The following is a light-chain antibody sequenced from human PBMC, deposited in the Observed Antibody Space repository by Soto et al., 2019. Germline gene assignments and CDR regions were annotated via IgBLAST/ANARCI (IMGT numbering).Light chain of an antibody. J-gene: IGKJ4*01. CDR3: QQLSSYPLT. V-gene: IGKV3-20*01. Sequence: EFVLTQSPGTLSLSPGERATLSCRASQTVRNNYLAWYQQKPGQAPKLLIYDASSRATGIPDRFSGGGSGTDFILTISRLEPEDFAVYYCQQLSSYPLTFGGGTKVDIK. CDR2: DAS. CDR1: QTVRNNY.